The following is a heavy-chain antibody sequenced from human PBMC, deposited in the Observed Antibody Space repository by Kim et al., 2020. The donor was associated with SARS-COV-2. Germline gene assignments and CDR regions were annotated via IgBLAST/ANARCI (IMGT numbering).Heavy chain of an antibody. CDR3: ARTYYDQRIGNYGMDV. CDR1: GYSFTSYW. J-gene: IGHJ6*02. CDR2: IYPGDSDT. Sequence: GESLKISCKGSGYSFTSYWIGWVRQMPGKGLEWMGIIYPGDSDTRYSPSFQGQVTISADKSISTAYLQWSSLKASDTAMYYCARTYYDQRIGNYGMDVWGQGTTVTVSS. D-gene: IGHD3-3*01. V-gene: IGHV5-51*01.